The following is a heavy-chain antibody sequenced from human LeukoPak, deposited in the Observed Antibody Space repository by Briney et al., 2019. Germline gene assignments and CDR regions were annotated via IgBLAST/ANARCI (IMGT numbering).Heavy chain of an antibody. CDR2: IWDDGSNQ. J-gene: IGHJ5*02. V-gene: IGHV3-33*01. D-gene: IGHD4-17*01. Sequence: PGGSLRLSCAASGFAFSRYGMHWVRQAPGKGLEWVAVIWDDGSNQKYADSVKGRFTISRDNSKNTLYLQMNSLRAEDTAVYYCARDEYGDYGCDRWGQGTLVTVSS. CDR1: GFAFSRYG. CDR3: ARDEYGDYGCDR.